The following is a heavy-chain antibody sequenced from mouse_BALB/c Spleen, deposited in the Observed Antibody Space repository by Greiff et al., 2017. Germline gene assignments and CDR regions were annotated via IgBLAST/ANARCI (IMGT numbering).Heavy chain of an antibody. J-gene: IGHJ2*01. CDR1: GFTFTDYY. Sequence: EVQRVESGGGLVQPGGSLRLSCATSGFTFTDYYMSWVRQPPGKALEWLGFIRNKANGYTTEYSASVKGRFTISRDNSQSILYLQMNTLRAEDSATYYCARVPIYYDYDRGNYFDDWGQGTTLTVSS. CDR3: ARVPIYYDYDRGNYFDD. V-gene: IGHV7-3*02. CDR2: IRNKANGYTT. D-gene: IGHD2-4*01.